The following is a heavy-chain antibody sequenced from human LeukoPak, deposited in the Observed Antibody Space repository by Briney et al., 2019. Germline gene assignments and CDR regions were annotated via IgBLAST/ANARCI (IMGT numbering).Heavy chain of an antibody. Sequence: GGSLRLSCAASGFTFSSYGMHWVRQAPGKGLEWVAVIWFDGSNNYYADSVKGRFTVSRDNSKNTVCLQMNSLRVEDTAVYYCTREAGTTPFDYWGQGTLVTVSS. D-gene: IGHD1-1*01. V-gene: IGHV3-33*01. J-gene: IGHJ4*02. CDR2: IWFDGSNN. CDR1: GFTFSSYG. CDR3: TREAGTTPFDY.